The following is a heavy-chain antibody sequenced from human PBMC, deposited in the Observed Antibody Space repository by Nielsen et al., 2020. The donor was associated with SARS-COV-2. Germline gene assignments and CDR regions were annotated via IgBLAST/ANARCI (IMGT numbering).Heavy chain of an antibody. CDR3: ARLLPPIVAVVAATAGFWFDP. J-gene: IGHJ5*02. Sequence: WIRQPPGKGLEWIGYIYYSGSTYYNPSLKSRVTISVDTSKNQFSLKLSSVTAADTAVYYCARLLPPIVAVVAATAGFWFDPWGQGTLVTVSS. V-gene: IGHV4-30-4*01. CDR2: IYYSGST. D-gene: IGHD2-15*01.